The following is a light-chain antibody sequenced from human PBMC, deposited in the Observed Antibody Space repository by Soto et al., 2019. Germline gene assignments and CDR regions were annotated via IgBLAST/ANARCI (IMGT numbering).Light chain of an antibody. CDR3: QYHNDWVT. CDR1: QSVSAY. Sequence: EIVLTQSPATLSLSPGERGTLSCRASQSVSAYLAWYQQKPGQAPRLLIYDASNRATGIPARFSGSGSGTDFTITISYISPEDAAFYYYQYHNDWVTFGGGTKVEIK. J-gene: IGKJ4*02. V-gene: IGKV3-11*01. CDR2: DAS.